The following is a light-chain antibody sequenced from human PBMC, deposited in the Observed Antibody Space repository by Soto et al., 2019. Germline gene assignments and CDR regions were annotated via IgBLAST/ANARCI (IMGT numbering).Light chain of an antibody. Sequence: ETVLTQSPGTLYLSPGERDTLSCRANETVNNNFLAWYGQKPGQAPRLLIHGPSRLASGIQDRFSGSGSGKDFTLTISRLEPEDFAVHYCQQYGNCPYTFGPGTKVHIK. CDR3: QQYGNCPYT. J-gene: IGKJ2*01. CDR1: ETVNNNF. CDR2: GPS. V-gene: IGKV3-20*01.